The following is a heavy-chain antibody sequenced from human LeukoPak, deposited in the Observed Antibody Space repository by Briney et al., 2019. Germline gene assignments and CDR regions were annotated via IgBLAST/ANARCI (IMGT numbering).Heavy chain of an antibody. J-gene: IGHJ4*02. CDR1: GGSISSNY. CDR3: ARGRFELPF. D-gene: IGHD2-15*01. CDR2: IYYSGTT. V-gene: IGHV4-59*08. Sequence: SETLSLTCTVSGGSISSNYWSWIRQPPGKGLEWIGYIYYSGTTNYNASLKSRVTISVDTSKNQFSLKLNSVTAADTAVYYCARGRFELPFWGQGTLVTVSS.